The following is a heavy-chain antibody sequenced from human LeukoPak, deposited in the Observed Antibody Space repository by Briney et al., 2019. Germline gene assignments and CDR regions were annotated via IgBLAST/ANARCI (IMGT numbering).Heavy chain of an antibody. V-gene: IGHV3-7*01. CDR2: IREDGGDI. CDR1: GFTFTNYW. J-gene: IGHJ1*01. CDR3: VRDRGSGSSQTHEFFEH. D-gene: IGHD1-26*01. Sequence: GGSLRLSCAASGFTFTNYWMGWVRQAPGKGLEWVAMIREDGGDIYYVDSVKGRFTISRDNAKNSLYLQMNSLRAEDTAVYYCVRDRGSGSSQTHEFFEHWGQGTLVTVSS.